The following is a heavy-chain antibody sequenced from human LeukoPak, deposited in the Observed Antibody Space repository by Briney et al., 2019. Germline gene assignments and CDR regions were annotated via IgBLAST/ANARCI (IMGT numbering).Heavy chain of an antibody. V-gene: IGHV4-34*01. D-gene: IGHD2/OR15-2a*01. CDR1: GGSFSGYY. CDR2: INHSGST. CDR3: ARRVLPLGFDY. Sequence: SETLSLTCAVYGGSFSGYYWSRIRQPPGKGLEWIGEINHSGSTNYNPSLKSRVTISVDTSKNQFSLKLSSVTAADTAVYYCARRVLPLGFDYWGQGTLVTVSS. J-gene: IGHJ4*02.